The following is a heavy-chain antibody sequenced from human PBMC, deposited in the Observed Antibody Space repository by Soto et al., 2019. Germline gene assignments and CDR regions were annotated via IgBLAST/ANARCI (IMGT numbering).Heavy chain of an antibody. D-gene: IGHD2-15*01. V-gene: IGHV4-39*01. J-gene: IGHJ4*02. Sequence: SETLSLTCTVSGGSIYRSGYYWGWIRQPPGRGLEWIGNIDYNGVTYSNPSLKSRVTISRDASKNQFSLKLTSVTAADTALYYCGKVLVGATGHTDSDSWGPGTLVTVS. CDR1: GGSIYRSGYY. CDR2: IDYNGVT. CDR3: GKVLVGATGHTDSDS.